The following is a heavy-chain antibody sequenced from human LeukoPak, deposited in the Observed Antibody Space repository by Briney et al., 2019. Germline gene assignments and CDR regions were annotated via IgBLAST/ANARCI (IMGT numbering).Heavy chain of an antibody. J-gene: IGHJ4*02. CDR3: ARQKLRSDGYKTRADYFYY. D-gene: IGHD5-24*01. CDR1: GGSISSSSYY. Sequence: PSETLSLTCTVSGGSISSSSYYWGWIRQPPGKGLEWIGSIYYSGSTYYTPSLKNRVTISVDTSKTQCSLKRGSVTAAGRAVYYCARQKLRSDGYKTRADYFYYWGQGTLVTVSS. V-gene: IGHV4-39*01. CDR2: IYYSGST.